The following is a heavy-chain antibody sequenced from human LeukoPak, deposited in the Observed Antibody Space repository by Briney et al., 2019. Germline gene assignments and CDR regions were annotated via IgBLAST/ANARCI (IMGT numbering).Heavy chain of an antibody. CDR2: IKQDGSET. J-gene: IGHJ4*02. CDR1: GFTFSNYA. V-gene: IGHV3-7*03. D-gene: IGHD1-26*01. Sequence: GGSLRLSCAASGFTFSNYAIHWVRQAPGKGLEYMASIKQDGSETYYVDSVKGRFTISRDNAKDSLDLQMNNLRAEDTAVYYCAALIIGRPFDYWGQGTLVIVSS. CDR3: AALIIGRPFDY.